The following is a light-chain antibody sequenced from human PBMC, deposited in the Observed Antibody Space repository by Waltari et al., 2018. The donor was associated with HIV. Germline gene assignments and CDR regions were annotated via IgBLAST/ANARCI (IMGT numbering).Light chain of an antibody. CDR1: FSNTGALLD. V-gene: IGLV1-40*01. CDR3: QSFDSSLRDSTVV. J-gene: IGLJ2*01. CDR2: GGN. Sequence: QPVLTQPPSVSGAPGQRVTISCTGTFSNTGALLDVYWYQLLPGTAPNPLIYGGNRRPAGVPDRFSGSASGTSASLAITGLQAEDEGDYYCQSFDSSLRDSTVVFGGGTRVTVL.